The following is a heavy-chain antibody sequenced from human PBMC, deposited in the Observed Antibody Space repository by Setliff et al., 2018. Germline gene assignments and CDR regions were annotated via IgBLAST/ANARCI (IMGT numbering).Heavy chain of an antibody. CDR1: GGSISIYY. V-gene: IGHV4-59*04. Sequence: PSETLSLTCTVSGGSISIYYWSWIRQPPGKGLEWIGNIYYSGTTYYNPSLKSRVTISVDTSKNQFSLKLSSVTAADTAVYYCARRGYYYGWGDSNAFDIWGQGTMVTVSS. J-gene: IGHJ3*02. CDR3: ARRGYYYGWGDSNAFDI. D-gene: IGHD3-10*01. CDR2: IYYSGTT.